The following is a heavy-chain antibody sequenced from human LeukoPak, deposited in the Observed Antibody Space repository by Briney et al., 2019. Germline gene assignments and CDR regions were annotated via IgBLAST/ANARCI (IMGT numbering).Heavy chain of an antibody. Sequence: SETLSLTCTVSGGSISSYYWSWIRQPAGKRLEWIGRIYTNGSTNYNPSLKSRVTMSVDTSKNQFSLKLSSVTAADTAVYYCARVESGGYYYDSSGYYPRFWYFDLWGRGTLVTVSS. D-gene: IGHD3-22*01. V-gene: IGHV4-4*07. CDR1: GGSISSYY. CDR3: ARVESGGYYYDSSGYYPRFWYFDL. J-gene: IGHJ2*01. CDR2: IYTNGST.